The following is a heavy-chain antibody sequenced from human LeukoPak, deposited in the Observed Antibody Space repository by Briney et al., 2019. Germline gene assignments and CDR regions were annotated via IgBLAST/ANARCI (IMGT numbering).Heavy chain of an antibody. CDR1: GGSISSHD. CDR2: IYHSGST. CDR3: ARDGGPARPGLEY. J-gene: IGHJ4*02. V-gene: IGHV4-59*11. D-gene: IGHD6-6*01. Sequence: SETLSLTCSVSGGSISSHDWTWIRQPPGKALEYIGNIYHSGSTYYNPSPKSRITISLDTTKSKLSLRLNAVTAADTAVYYCARDGGPARPGLEYWGRGTLVTVSS.